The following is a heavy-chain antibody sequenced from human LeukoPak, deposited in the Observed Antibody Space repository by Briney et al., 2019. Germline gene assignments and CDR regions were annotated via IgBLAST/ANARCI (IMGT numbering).Heavy chain of an antibody. CDR2: IYHSGST. D-gene: IGHD6-6*01. CDR1: GVFINSNTYS. CDR3: ARGTPYSSSSLWGWNYYYYMDV. V-gene: IGHV4-39*07. J-gene: IGHJ6*03. Sequence: KTSETLSLTCTVSGVFINSNTYSWGWIRQPPGEGLEWIGEIYHSGSTNYNPSLKSRVTISVDKSKNQFSLKLSSVTAADTAVYYCARGTPYSSSSLWGWNYYYYMDVWGKGTTVTVSS.